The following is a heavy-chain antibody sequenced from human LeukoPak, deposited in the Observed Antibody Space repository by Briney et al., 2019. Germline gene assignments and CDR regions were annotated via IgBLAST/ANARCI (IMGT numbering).Heavy chain of an antibody. J-gene: IGHJ6*02. D-gene: IGHD2-2*01. CDR3: ARHRYCSSTSCYGYYYYGMDV. V-gene: IGHV5-10-1*01. CDR1: GYSFTSYW. CDR2: IDPSDSYT. Sequence: GESLRISCKGSGYSFTSYWISWVRQMPGKGLEWMGRIDPSDSYTNYSPSFQGHVTISADKSISTAYLQWSSLKASDPAMYYCARHRYCSSTSCYGYYYYGMDVWGQGTTVTVSS.